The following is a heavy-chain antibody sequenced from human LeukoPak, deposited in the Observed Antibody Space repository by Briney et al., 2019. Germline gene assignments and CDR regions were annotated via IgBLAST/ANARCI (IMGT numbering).Heavy chain of an antibody. CDR1: GFTFSSYT. CDR3: ARHYYGDYYFDY. V-gene: IGHV3-21*01. CDR2: ISGSSRYI. J-gene: IGHJ4*02. Sequence: GGSLRLSCAASGFTFSSYTMSWVRQAPGKGLEWVSSISGSSRYIYYADSVKGRFTLSRDNARNSLYLQMSSLGAEDTAVYYCARHYYGDYYFDYWGQGTLVTVSS. D-gene: IGHD4-17*01.